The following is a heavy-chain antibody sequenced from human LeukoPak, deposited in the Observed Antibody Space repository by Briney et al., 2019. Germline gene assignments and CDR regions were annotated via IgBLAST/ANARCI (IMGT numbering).Heavy chain of an antibody. Sequence: PSETLSLTCTVSGGSISSYYWSWIRQPPGKGLEWIGYIYYSGSTNYNPSLKSRVTISVDTSKNQFSLKLRSVTAADTAVYYCTRKQWLAPFDYWGQGTLVTVSS. D-gene: IGHD6-19*01. J-gene: IGHJ4*02. CDR1: GGSISSYY. CDR2: IYYSGST. V-gene: IGHV4-59*08. CDR3: TRKQWLAPFDY.